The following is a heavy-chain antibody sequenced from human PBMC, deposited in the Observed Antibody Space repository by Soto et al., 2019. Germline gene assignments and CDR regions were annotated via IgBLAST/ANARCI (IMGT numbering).Heavy chain of an antibody. CDR3: ARGTEIRQAAAGHFDY. D-gene: IGHD6-13*01. V-gene: IGHV4-30-4*01. CDR2: IYYSGST. CDR1: GGSISSGDYY. Sequence: SETLSLTCTVSGGSISSGDYYWSWIRQPPGKGLEWIGYIYYSGSTYYNPSLKSRVTISVDTSKNQFSLKLSSVTAADTAVYYCARGTEIRQAAAGHFDYWGQGTLVTVSS. J-gene: IGHJ4*02.